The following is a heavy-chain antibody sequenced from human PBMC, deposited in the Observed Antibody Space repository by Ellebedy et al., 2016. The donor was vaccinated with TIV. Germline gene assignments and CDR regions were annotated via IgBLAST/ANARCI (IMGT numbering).Heavy chain of an antibody. D-gene: IGHD3-10*01. J-gene: IGHJ4*02. CDR1: GGAISSSSFS. V-gene: IGHV4-61*05. CDR2: IYYSGST. Sequence: SETLSLTCTVSGGAISSSSFSWAWIRQPPGKGLEWIGYIYYSGSTNYNPSLKSRVTISVDTSKNQFSLKLSSVTAADTAVYYCARGLHYGSGSYYFDYWGQGTLVTVSS. CDR3: ARGLHYGSGSYYFDY.